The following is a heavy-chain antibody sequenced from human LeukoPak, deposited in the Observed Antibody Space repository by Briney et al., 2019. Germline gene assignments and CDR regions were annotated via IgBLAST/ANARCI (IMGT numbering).Heavy chain of an antibody. Sequence: KPGGSLRLSCAASGFTFSTSSLNWVRQAPGKGLEWVSSISSSRSYIYYADSVKGRFTISRDNAKNSLYLQMNSLGAEDTAVYYCAREGGFCFGDTCRFLDFWGQGTLVTVSS. CDR3: AREGGFCFGDTCRFLDF. CDR1: GFTFSTSS. J-gene: IGHJ4*02. D-gene: IGHD2-15*01. V-gene: IGHV3-21*01. CDR2: ISSSRSYI.